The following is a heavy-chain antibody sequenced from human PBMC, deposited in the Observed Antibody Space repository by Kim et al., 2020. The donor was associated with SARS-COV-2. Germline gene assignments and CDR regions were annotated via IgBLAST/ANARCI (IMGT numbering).Heavy chain of an antibody. D-gene: IGHD6-6*01. CDR2: ISGNGGSR. Sequence: GGSLRLSCAASGFTFSSYAMSWVRQAPGKGLEWVSAISGNGGSRYYADSVKGRFTISRDNSKNTLYLQMNSLRADDTAVYYCAREWDNSFDVWGQGTTVTVSS. CDR1: GFTFSSYA. J-gene: IGHJ6*02. CDR3: AREWDNSFDV. V-gene: IGHV3-23*01.